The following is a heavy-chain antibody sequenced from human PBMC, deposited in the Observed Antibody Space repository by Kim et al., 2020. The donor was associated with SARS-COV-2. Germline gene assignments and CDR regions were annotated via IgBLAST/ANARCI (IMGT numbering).Heavy chain of an antibody. V-gene: IGHV4-34*01. CDR1: GGSFSGHY. CDR3: ARGSAGVVPAPILGIGPHYDYFIMDV. Sequence: SETLSLTCAVYGGSFSGHYWSWIRQPPGKGLEWIGEIHQSGSTNYNPSIKSRVTISIDTSKNQFSLKLSSVAAADTGFYYCARGSAGVVPAPILGIGPHYDYFIMDVWGHGTTVTVSS. J-gene: IGHJ6*02. D-gene: IGHD2-2*02. CDR2: IHQSGST.